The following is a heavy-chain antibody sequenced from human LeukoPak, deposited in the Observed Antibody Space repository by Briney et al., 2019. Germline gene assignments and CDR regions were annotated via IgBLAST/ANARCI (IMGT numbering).Heavy chain of an antibody. Sequence: QAGGSLRLSCVGSGFIFRVYWMAWVRQAPGKGPEWVANINEDGSEERYVDSVRGRFTISRDNTKNSVFLQMNSLRDDDTATYYCARDPGMVRGVITLGYFDYWGQGTLVTVSS. CDR3: ARDPGMVRGVITLGYFDY. D-gene: IGHD3-10*01. CDR1: GFIFRVYW. V-gene: IGHV3-7*01. J-gene: IGHJ4*02. CDR2: INEDGSEE.